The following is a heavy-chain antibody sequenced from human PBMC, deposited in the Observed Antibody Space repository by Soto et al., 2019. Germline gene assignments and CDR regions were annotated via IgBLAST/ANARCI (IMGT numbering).Heavy chain of an antibody. CDR3: AREDSGSYYADY. D-gene: IGHD1-26*01. CDR1: GGTFSSYA. J-gene: IGHJ4*02. Sequence: PSVKVSCTASGGTFSSYAISWVRQAPGQGLEWMGGIIPIFGTANYAQKFQGRVTITADKSTSTAYMELSSLRSEDTAVYYCAREDSGSYYADYWGQGTLVTV. V-gene: IGHV1-69*06. CDR2: IIPIFGTA.